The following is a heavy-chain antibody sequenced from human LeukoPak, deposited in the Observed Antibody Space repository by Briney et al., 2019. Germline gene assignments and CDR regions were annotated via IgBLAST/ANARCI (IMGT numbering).Heavy chain of an antibody. CDR2: INPNSGGT. CDR1: GYTFTGYY. Sequence: ASVKVSCKASGYTFTGYYMHWVRQAPGQGLEWMGWINPNSGGTNYAQKLQGRVTMTTDTSTSTAYMELRSLRSDDTAVYYCARDRRYFDWLLRRDDPLDYWGQGTLVTVSS. V-gene: IGHV1-2*02. D-gene: IGHD3-9*01. CDR3: ARDRRYFDWLLRRDDPLDY. J-gene: IGHJ4*02.